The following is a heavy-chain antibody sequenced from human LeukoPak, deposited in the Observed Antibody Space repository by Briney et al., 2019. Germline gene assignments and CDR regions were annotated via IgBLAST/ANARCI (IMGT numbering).Heavy chain of an antibody. D-gene: IGHD3-10*01. CDR2: IIPIFGTA. J-gene: IGHJ4*02. CDR3: ARDLTDYYGSGSSPFDY. V-gene: IGHV1-69*06. Sequence: ASAKVSCKASGGTFSSYAISWVRQAPGQGLEWMGGIIPIFGTANYAQKFQGRVTITADKSTSTAYMELSSLRSEDTAVYYCARDLTDYYGSGSSPFDYWGQGTLVTVSS. CDR1: GGTFSSYA.